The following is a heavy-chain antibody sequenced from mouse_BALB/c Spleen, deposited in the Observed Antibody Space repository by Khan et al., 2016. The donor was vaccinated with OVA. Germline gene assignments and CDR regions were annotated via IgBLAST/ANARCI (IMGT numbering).Heavy chain of an antibody. V-gene: IGHV1S132*01. CDR3: ARCYFGNYEFAY. J-gene: IGHJ3*01. CDR1: GYTFTNYW. CDR2: IFPGTGTT. D-gene: IGHD2-1*01. Sequence: QVQLQQSGAELVKPGASVKLSCKTSGYTFTNYWIQWIKQRPGQGLGWIGQIFPGTGTTYYNEIFKAKATLNIDTSSSTAYMQLTSLTSEDSAVDFCARCYFGNYEFAYWGQGTLVTVSP.